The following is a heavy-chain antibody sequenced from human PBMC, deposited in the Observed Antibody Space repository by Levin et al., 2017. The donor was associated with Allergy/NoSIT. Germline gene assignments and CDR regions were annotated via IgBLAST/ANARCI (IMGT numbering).Heavy chain of an antibody. CDR3: ARGYYDTSTYTASI. CDR2: INSDESRT. J-gene: IGHJ4*02. CDR1: GFTFSSYW. D-gene: IGHD3-22*01. Sequence: GESLKISCAASGFTFSSYWMHWVRQAPGKGLMWVSRINSDESRTNYADSVKGRFTISRDNAKNTLSLQMNSLSAEDTAVYYCARGYYDTSTYTASIWGQGTLVTVSS. V-gene: IGHV3-74*01.